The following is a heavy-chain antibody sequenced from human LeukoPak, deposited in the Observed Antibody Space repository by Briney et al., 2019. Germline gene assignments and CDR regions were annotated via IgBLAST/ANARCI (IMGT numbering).Heavy chain of an antibody. CDR1: GGSISTYY. J-gene: IGHJ3*02. CDR2: INYSGST. D-gene: IGHD3-10*01. Sequence: PSETLSLTCTVSGGSISTYYWSWIRQPPGKGLEWIGYINYSGSTNYNPSLKSRVTMSVDTSKNQFSLKLSSVTAADTAVYYCARLGFGDIWGQGTMVTVSS. CDR3: ARLGFGDI. V-gene: IGHV4-59*12.